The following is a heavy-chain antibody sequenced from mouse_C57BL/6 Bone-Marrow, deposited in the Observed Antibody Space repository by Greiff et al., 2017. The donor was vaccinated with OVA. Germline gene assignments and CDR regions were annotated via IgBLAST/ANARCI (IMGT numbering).Heavy chain of an antibody. Sequence: VQLQQSGPELVKPGASVKISCKASGYSFTGYYMNWVKQSPEKSLEWIGEINPSTGGTTYNQKFKAKATLTVDKSSSTAYMQLKSLTSEDSAVYYCATDGYYPYWGQGTLVTVSA. D-gene: IGHD2-3*01. CDR3: ATDGYYPY. V-gene: IGHV1-42*01. CDR2: INPSTGGT. CDR1: GYSFTGYY. J-gene: IGHJ3*01.